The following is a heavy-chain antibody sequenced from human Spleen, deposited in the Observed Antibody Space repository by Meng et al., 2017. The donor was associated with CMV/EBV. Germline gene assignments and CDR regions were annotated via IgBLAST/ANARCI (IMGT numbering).Heavy chain of an antibody. CDR3: ARWLQEY. CDR2: ISSGSSHI. Sequence: LRLSCAASGFTFSSYSMNWVRQAPGKGLEWVSSISSGSSHIYYADSVRGRFTISRDNAKNSLYLQMNSLRVEDTAVYYCARWLQEYWGQGTLVTVSS. D-gene: IGHD5-24*01. V-gene: IGHV3-21*01. J-gene: IGHJ4*02. CDR1: GFTFSSYS.